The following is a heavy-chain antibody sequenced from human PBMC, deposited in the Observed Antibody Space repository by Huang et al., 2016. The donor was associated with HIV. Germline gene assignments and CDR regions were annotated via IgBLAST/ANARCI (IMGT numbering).Heavy chain of an antibody. V-gene: IGHV3-9*01. J-gene: IGHJ4*02. CDR2: IRWNSGSI. CDR1: GFTFDEYA. Sequence: EVQLVESGGGLVQPGRSLRLSCAASGFTFDEYAMHWVRQAPGKGLEWVSGIRWNSGSIGYADSVKGRFTISGDNAKNSLYLQMNSLRAEDTALYYCARRGVMVRGAHFDYWGLGTLVTVSS. D-gene: IGHD3-10*01. CDR3: ARRGVMVRGAHFDY.